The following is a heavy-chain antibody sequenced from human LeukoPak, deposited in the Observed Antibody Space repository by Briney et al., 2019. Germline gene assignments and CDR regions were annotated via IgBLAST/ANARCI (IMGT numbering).Heavy chain of an antibody. J-gene: IGHJ4*02. CDR1: GFTFSSYS. D-gene: IGHD3-10*02. Sequence: PGGSLRLSCAASGFTFSSYSMNWVRQAPGKGLEWVSSISSRSSYIYYADSVKGRFTISRDNAKNSLYLQMNSLRAEDTAVYYCVKRPEYDAGNYVFEHWGQGTLVTVSS. CDR2: ISSRSSYI. V-gene: IGHV3-21*01. CDR3: VKRPEYDAGNYVFEH.